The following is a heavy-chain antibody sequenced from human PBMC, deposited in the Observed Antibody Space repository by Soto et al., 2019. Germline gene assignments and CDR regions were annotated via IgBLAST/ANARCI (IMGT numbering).Heavy chain of an antibody. CDR2: ISYDGSNK. CDR3: WKDEGISHSSDYYGMDV. Sequence: GGSLRLSCAASGFTFSSYAMHWVRQAPGKGLEWVAVISYDGSNKYYADSVKGRFTISRDNSKNTLYLQMNSLRAEDTAVYYCWKDEGISHSSDYYGMDVWGQGTTVTISS. V-gene: IGHV3-30-3*01. CDR1: GFTFSSYA. D-gene: IGHD3-22*01. J-gene: IGHJ6*02.